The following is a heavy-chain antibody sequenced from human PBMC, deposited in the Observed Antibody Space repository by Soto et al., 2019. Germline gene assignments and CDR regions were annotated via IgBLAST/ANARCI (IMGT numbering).Heavy chain of an antibody. Sequence: EVQLVESGGGLVQPGRSLRLSCAASGFTFDDYAMHWVRQAPGKGLEWVSGISWNSGSIGYADSVKGRFTIARDNAKNSQYLQMNSLRAEDTALYYCAKEMSQYSSSWYGFDLWGRGTLVTVSS. CDR2: ISWNSGSI. CDR1: GFTFDDYA. D-gene: IGHD6-13*01. J-gene: IGHJ2*01. V-gene: IGHV3-9*01. CDR3: AKEMSQYSSSWYGFDL.